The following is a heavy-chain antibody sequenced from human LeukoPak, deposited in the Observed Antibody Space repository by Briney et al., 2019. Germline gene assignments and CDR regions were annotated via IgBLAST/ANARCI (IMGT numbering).Heavy chain of an antibody. Sequence: SVKVSCKASGGTLSSYAISWVRQAPGQGLEWVGGIIPIFGTANYAQKFQGRVTMTTDTSTSTAYMELRSLRSDDTAVYYCARDLYDYVWGSYPVPGYWGQGTLVTVSS. J-gene: IGHJ4*02. CDR2: IIPIFGTA. CDR1: GGTLSSYA. V-gene: IGHV1-69*05. CDR3: ARDLYDYVWGSYPVPGY. D-gene: IGHD3-16*02.